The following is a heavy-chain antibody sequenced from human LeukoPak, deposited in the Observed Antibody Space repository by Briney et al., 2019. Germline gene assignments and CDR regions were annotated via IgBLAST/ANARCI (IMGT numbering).Heavy chain of an antibody. J-gene: IGHJ4*02. CDR1: GFTFSSYE. CDR3: ARISSWYKGGFDS. D-gene: IGHD6-13*01. CDR2: ISSSGGTF. Sequence: GGSLRLSCAVSGFTFSSYEMNWVRQASGMGLEWLSYISSSGGTFYYADSVKGRFTVSRDNAKNSLYLQMNSLRAEDTAVYYCARISSWYKGGFDSWGQGTLVTVSS. V-gene: IGHV3-48*03.